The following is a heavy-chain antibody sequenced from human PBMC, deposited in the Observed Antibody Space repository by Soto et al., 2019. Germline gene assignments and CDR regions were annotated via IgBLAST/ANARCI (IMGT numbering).Heavy chain of an antibody. CDR1: GYTFTSYG. D-gene: IGHD6-13*01. Sequence: QVQLVQSGAEVKKPGASVKVSCKASGYTFTSYGINWVRQATGQGLEWMGWMNPNSGNTVYAQKFQGTVTMTRNTSISTAYMELSSLRSEDTAVYYCARGHSSSWYVCDYWGQGTLVTVSS. J-gene: IGHJ4*02. CDR3: ARGHSSSWYVCDY. CDR2: MNPNSGNT. V-gene: IGHV1-8*01.